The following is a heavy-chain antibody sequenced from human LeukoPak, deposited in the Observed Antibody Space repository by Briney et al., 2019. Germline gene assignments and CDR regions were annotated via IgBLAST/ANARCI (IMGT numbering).Heavy chain of an antibody. J-gene: IGHJ5*02. D-gene: IGHD2-2*01. Sequence: ASVKVSCKVSGYTLTELSMHWVRQAPGKGLERMGGFDPEDGETIYAQKFQGRVTMTEDTSTDTAYMELSSLRSEDTAVYYCATDGYRHQLLNWFDPWGQGTLVTVSS. CDR1: GYTLTELS. CDR2: FDPEDGET. CDR3: ATDGYRHQLLNWFDP. V-gene: IGHV1-24*01.